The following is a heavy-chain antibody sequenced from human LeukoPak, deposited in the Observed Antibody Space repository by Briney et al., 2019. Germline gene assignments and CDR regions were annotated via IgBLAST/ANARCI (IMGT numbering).Heavy chain of an antibody. CDR3: AKDRGPLNDTISQTFDY. CDR1: GFTFSSYG. D-gene: IGHD3-10*01. Sequence: GGSLRLSCAASGFTFSSYGMHWVRQAPGKGLEWLAFIRYDGSDKNYADSVKGRFTISRDNSKNTAYLQMNSLRAEDTAVYYCAKDRGPLNDTISQTFDYWGQGNLVTVSS. V-gene: IGHV3-30*02. CDR2: IRYDGSDK. J-gene: IGHJ4*02.